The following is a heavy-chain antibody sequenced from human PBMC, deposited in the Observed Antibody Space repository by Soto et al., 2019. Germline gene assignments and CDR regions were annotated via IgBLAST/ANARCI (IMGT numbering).Heavy chain of an antibody. CDR1: GYTFTTYG. V-gene: IGHV1-18*01. J-gene: IGHJ2*01. D-gene: IGHD6-13*01. Sequence: VQLVQSGAEVKKPGASVKVSCKASGYTFTTYGISWVRQAPGQGLEWMGWISANNGNTDYAQKLQGRVTMTTDTSTSTAYMDLRSLRFDDTAVYYCARGAAGYWYFDLWGRGTLVTVSS. CDR2: ISANNGNT. CDR3: ARGAAGYWYFDL.